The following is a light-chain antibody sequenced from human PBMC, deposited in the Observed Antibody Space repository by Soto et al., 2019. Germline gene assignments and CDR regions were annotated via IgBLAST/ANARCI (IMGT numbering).Light chain of an antibody. CDR1: QSLSNSE. CDR3: QQHGTT. V-gene: IGKV3-20*01. Sequence: MVLNQSAGGGSLSTGRRASRVCRASQSLSNSELAWYQQKPGQAPRLLIYGASSRSTGIPDRFSGSGSGTFFPLPISRLEPEHSAVYYRQQHGTTFGQGTKVDI. CDR2: GAS. J-gene: IGKJ1*01.